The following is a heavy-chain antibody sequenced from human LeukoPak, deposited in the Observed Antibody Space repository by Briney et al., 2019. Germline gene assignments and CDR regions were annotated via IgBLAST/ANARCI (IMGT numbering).Heavy chain of an antibody. CDR2: INQSGST. Sequence: SETLSLTCAVYGGSFSGYYWSWIRQPPGKGLEWIGEINQSGSTNYNPSLKSRVTISVDTSKNQFSLKLSSVTAADTAVYYCARGLSRWGQGTLVTVSS. V-gene: IGHV4-34*01. CDR3: ARGLSR. J-gene: IGHJ4*02. CDR1: GGSFSGYY.